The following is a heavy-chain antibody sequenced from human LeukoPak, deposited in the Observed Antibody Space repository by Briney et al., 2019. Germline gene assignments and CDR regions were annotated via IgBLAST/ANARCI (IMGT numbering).Heavy chain of an antibody. CDR1: GGSISSYY. V-gene: IGHV4-4*07. D-gene: IGHD2-2*01. CDR3: ARATSTSRTNWFDP. Sequence: SETLSLTCTVSGGSISSYYWSWTRQPAGKGLEWIGRIYTSGSTNYNPSLKSRVTMSVDTSKNQFSLKLSSVTAADTAVYYCARATSTSRTNWFDPWGQGTLVTVSS. CDR2: IYTSGST. J-gene: IGHJ5*02.